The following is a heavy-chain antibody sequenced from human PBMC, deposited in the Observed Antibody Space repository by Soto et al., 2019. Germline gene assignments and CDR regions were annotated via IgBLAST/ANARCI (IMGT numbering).Heavy chain of an antibody. CDR1: GFTFRNHG. Sequence: GGSLRLSCVASGFTFRNHGMHWVRQAPGKGLEWVAVISYNGKNEHYADSPKGRLTISRDNSKNTVFLKMNSLTPEDTAVYYCAKDRNYIAIVEMATTGMDVWGQGTTVTLSS. J-gene: IGHJ6*02. CDR3: AKDRNYIAIVEMATTGMDV. CDR2: ISYNGKNE. D-gene: IGHD1-1*01. V-gene: IGHV3-30*18.